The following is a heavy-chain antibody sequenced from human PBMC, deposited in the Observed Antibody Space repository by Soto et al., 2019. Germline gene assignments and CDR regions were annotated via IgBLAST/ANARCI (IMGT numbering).Heavy chain of an antibody. CDR2: IIPILGIA. CDR3: ARGPYSSSRYYYSMDV. CDR1: GGSFSSYT. J-gene: IGHJ6*03. V-gene: IGHV1-69*02. Sequence: SVKVSCKAAGGSFSSYTISWVRQAPGQGLEWMGRIIPILGIANYAQKFQGRVTITADKSTSTAYMELSSLSSEDMAVYYCARGPYSSSRYYYSMDVWGKGTTVTLSS. D-gene: IGHD6-6*01.